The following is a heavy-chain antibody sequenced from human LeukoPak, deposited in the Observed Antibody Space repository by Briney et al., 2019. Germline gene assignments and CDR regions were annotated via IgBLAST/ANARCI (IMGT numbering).Heavy chain of an antibody. V-gene: IGHV3-7*04. Sequence: GGSPRLSCAASGFTFSSYWMTWVRQAPGKGLEWVAIIKKDGSAKYYVDSVRGRFTISRDNAENSLYLQLNSLRAEDTAVYYCARGSGWAFDIWGQGTMVTVSS. CDR1: GFTFSSYW. CDR3: ARGSGWAFDI. CDR2: IKKDGSAK. D-gene: IGHD6-19*01. J-gene: IGHJ3*02.